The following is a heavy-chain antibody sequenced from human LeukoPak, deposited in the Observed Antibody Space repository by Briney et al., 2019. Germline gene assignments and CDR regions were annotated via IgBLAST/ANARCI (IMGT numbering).Heavy chain of an antibody. D-gene: IGHD2-15*01. CDR1: EFTFSSYW. J-gene: IGHJ4*02. CDR3: AKCFSAGTGSCLGGDFDY. CDR2: ISLTGANT. Sequence: GGSLRLSCAASEFTFSSYWMHWVRQAPGKGLVWVSSISLTGANTYYADSVKGRFTISRDNSRNTLYLQMNSLRVEDTAVYSCAKCFSAGTGSCLGGDFDYWGQGTLVTGSS. V-gene: IGHV3-23*01.